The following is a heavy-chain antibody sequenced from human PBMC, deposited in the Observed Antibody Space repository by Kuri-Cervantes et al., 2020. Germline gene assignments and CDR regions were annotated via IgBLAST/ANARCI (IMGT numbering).Heavy chain of an antibody. J-gene: IGHJ5*02. D-gene: IGHD3-16*02. V-gene: IGHV3-23*01. CDR2: ISGSGGST. Sequence: GGSLRLSCAASGFTVSSNYMSWVRQAPGKGLEWVSAISGSGGSTYYADSVKGRFTISRDNSKNTLYLQMNSLRAEDTAVYYCARSNSVIRINWFDPWGQGTLVTVSS. CDR3: ARSNSVIRINWFDP. CDR1: GFTVSSNY.